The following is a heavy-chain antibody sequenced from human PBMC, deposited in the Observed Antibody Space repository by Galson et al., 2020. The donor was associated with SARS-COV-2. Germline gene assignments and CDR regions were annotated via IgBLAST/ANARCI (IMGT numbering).Heavy chain of an antibody. V-gene: IGHV3-30*04. CDR2: ISYDGSNK. CDR1: GFTFSSYA. Sequence: QAGGSLRLSCAASGFTFSSYAMHWVRQAPGKGLEWVAVISYDGSNKYYADSVKGRFTISRDNSKNTLYLQMNSLRAEDTAVYYCARLYSGSYWDYFDYWGQGTLVTVSP. D-gene: IGHD1-26*01. CDR3: ARLYSGSYWDYFDY. J-gene: IGHJ4*02.